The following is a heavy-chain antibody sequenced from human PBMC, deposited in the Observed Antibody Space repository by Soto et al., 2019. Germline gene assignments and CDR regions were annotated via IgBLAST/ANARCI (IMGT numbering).Heavy chain of an antibody. Sequence: QVQLVQSGADVREPGASVKVSCKASGYTFTTYYMHWMRQAPGQGLEWLGIINPSVGSTRYAQKFQGRVTVTRDTSTNTVYMELSSLRSEDTAVYYCARDQATVTSTLIADYWGQGTLVTVSS. V-gene: IGHV1-46*01. J-gene: IGHJ4*02. CDR2: INPSVGST. CDR1: GYTFTTYY. CDR3: ARDQATVTSTLIADY. D-gene: IGHD4-17*01.